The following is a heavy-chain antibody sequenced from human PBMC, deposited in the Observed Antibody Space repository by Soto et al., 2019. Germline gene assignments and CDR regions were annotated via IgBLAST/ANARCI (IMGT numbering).Heavy chain of an antibody. V-gene: IGHV1-46*01. CDR3: AKSPSLAYYGMDV. Sequence: ASVKVSCKASGYTFTSYYMHWVRQAPGQGLAWMGIINPSGGSTSYAQKFQGRVTMTRDTSTSTVYMELSSLRSEDTAVYYCAKSPSLAYYGMDVWGQGTTVTVSS. D-gene: IGHD6-13*01. CDR2: INPSGGST. J-gene: IGHJ6*02. CDR1: GYTFTSYY.